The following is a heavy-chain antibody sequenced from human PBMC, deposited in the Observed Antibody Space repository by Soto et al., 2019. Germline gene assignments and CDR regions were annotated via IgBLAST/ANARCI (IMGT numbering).Heavy chain of an antibody. D-gene: IGHD3-3*01. CDR3: VKDGRGVDSPYNLFDP. CDR2: IKKDGSEK. V-gene: IGHV3-7*01. J-gene: IGHJ5*02. Sequence: QPGGSLRLSCAASGFIFSNYWMSWVRQAPGKGLEWVANIKKDGSEKKYVDSVKGRFTISRDNAMNSLYLEMNSLRVEDTAVYHCVKDGRGVDSPYNLFDPWGQGTLVTVS. CDR1: GFIFSNYW.